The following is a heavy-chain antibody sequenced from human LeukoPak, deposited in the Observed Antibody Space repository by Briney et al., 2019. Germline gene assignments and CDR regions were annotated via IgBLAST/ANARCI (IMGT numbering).Heavy chain of an antibody. D-gene: IGHD2-2*01. CDR1: GYSFTSYW. J-gene: IGHJ4*02. Sequence: GESLKISCKGSGYSFTSYWIGWVRQMPGKGLEWMGIIYPGDSDTRYSPSFQGQVTISADKSISTAYLQWSSLKASDTAMYYCASHHCDSTSCDDYWGQGTLVTVSS. CDR2: IYPGDSDT. V-gene: IGHV5-51*03. CDR3: ASHHCDSTSCDDY.